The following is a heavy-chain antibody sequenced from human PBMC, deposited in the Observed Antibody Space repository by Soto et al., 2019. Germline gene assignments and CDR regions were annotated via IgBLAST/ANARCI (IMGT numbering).Heavy chain of an antibody. V-gene: IGHV3-9*01. Sequence: EVQLVESGGGLVQPGRSLRLSCAASGFTFDDYAMHWVRQVPGKGLEWVSGISWNSGRIGYADSVKGRFTISRDNAKNSLYLQMNRLRAEDTALYYCAKGEGYDYGDYELYYWGQGTLVTVSS. CDR2: ISWNSGRI. CDR1: GFTFDDYA. J-gene: IGHJ4*02. D-gene: IGHD4-17*01. CDR3: AKGEGYDYGDYELYY.